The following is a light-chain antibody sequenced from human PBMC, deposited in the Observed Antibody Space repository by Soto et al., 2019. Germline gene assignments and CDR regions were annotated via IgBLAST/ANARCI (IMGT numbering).Light chain of an antibody. CDR3: QQYGSSPLT. V-gene: IGKV3-20*01. Sequence: EIVLTQSPGTLSLSPGERATLSCRASQSVSSSNLAWYQQKPGQAPRLLIFAASGRAAGIPDRFSGSGSGTDFTLTISRLDPEDFAMYFCQQYGSSPLTFGGGTKVEIK. CDR1: QSVSSSN. J-gene: IGKJ4*01. CDR2: AAS.